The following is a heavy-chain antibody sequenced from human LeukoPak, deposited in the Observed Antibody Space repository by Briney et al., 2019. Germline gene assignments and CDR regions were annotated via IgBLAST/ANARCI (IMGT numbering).Heavy chain of an antibody. CDR1: GYTFRGNY. J-gene: IGHJ4*02. CDR3: ARDPSSVTLYFFDY. D-gene: IGHD4-11*01. Sequence: ASVTISCKASGYTFRGNYIHWLRQAPGQGLEGMGWIDANNGDTKSAQKFQGRVTMSRDTSISTAYMDLSSLSPDDAAVYYCARDPSSVTLYFFDYWGQGTLVTVSS. CDR2: IDANNGDT. V-gene: IGHV1-2*02.